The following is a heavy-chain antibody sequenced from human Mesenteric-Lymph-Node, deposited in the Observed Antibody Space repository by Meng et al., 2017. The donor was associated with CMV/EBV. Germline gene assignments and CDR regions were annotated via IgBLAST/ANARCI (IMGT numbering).Heavy chain of an antibody. CDR1: GGSFSGYY. CDR3: ARLRITVVRGRGYYYHGMDV. Sequence: SETLSLTCAVYGGSFSGYYWNWIRQSPGKGLEWIGDISHIGSTNYNPSLRTRATISIDTSTNHFSLKLTSVTAADTAVYYCARLRITVVRGRGYYYHGMDVWGQGTTVTVSS. D-gene: IGHD3-10*01. V-gene: IGHV4-34*01. J-gene: IGHJ6*02. CDR2: ISHIGST.